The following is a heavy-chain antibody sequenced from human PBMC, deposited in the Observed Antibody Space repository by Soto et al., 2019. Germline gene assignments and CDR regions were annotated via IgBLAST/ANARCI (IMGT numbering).Heavy chain of an antibody. CDR3: ARDQGIPSCGGDCYSDWYFDL. D-gene: IGHD2-21*01. CDR1: GYTFTNYA. J-gene: IGHJ2*01. Sequence: QVQLVQSGAEVKEPGASVKVSCRASGYTFTNYAIHWVRQAPGQRLEWMGWLNPGNGNTKYPQKFQGRVTITRDTSASTAYMFLSSLRSADTAVYYCARDQGIPSCGGDCYSDWYFDLWGRGTLVTVSS. CDR2: LNPGNGNT. V-gene: IGHV1-3*01.